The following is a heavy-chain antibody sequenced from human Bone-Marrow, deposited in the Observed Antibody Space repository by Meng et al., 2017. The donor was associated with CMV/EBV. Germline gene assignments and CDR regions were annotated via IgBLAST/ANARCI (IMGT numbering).Heavy chain of an antibody. J-gene: IGHJ3*02. Sequence: GESLKISCTASGFTFSSYSMNWVRQAPGKGLEWVSSISSSSSSYIYYADSVKGRFTISRENAKNSVDLQMNSLRAEDTAVYYCARDYGGKAFDIWGQGTMVTVSS. CDR2: ISSSSSSYI. CDR1: GFTFSSYS. CDR3: ARDYGGKAFDI. D-gene: IGHD3-16*01. V-gene: IGHV3-21*01.